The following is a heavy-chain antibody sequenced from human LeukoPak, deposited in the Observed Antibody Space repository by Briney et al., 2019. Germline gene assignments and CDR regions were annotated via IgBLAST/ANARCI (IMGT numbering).Heavy chain of an antibody. CDR3: ARDLSGPLDY. V-gene: IGHV3-48*01. Sequence: GGSLRLSCAVSGFTFSSYSMNWVRQAPGKGLEWVSYISRSSSIMYYADSVKGRFTISRDNSKNTLYLQMNSLRAEDTAVYYCARDLSGPLDYWGQGTLVTVSS. J-gene: IGHJ4*02. CDR1: GFTFSSYS. D-gene: IGHD5-12*01. CDR2: ISRSSSIM.